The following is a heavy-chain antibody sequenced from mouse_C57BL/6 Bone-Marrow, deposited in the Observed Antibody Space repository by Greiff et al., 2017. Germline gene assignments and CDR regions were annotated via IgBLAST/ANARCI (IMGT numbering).Heavy chain of an antibody. V-gene: IGHV1-85*01. J-gene: IGHJ1*03. CDR3: ASYYGSSYPSYWYFDV. D-gene: IGHD1-1*01. CDR2: IYPRDGST. CDR1: GYTFTSYD. Sequence: VQLQQSGPELVKPGASVKLSCKASGYTFTSYDINWVKQRPGQGLEWIGWIYPRDGSTKYNEKFKGKATLTVDKSSSTAYMQLSSLTSEDSAVYYCASYYGSSYPSYWYFDVWGTGTTVTVSS.